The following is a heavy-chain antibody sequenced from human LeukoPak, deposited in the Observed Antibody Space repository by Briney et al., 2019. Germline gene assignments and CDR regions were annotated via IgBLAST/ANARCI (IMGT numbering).Heavy chain of an antibody. CDR1: GFTFSSYG. V-gene: IGHV3-33*01. J-gene: IGHJ4*02. D-gene: IGHD5-18*01. CDR3: TSGTWIQLAIPDS. Sequence: PGGPLRLSCAASGFTFSSYGMHWVRQAPGKGLEWVAVIWYDGSNKYFADSVKGRFTISRDNSKNTLYLQMNSLKTDDTAVYYCTSGTWIQLAIPDSWGQGTLVTVSS. CDR2: IWYDGSNK.